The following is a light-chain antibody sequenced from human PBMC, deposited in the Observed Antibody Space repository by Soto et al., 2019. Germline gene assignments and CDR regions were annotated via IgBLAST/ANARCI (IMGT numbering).Light chain of an antibody. J-gene: IGKJ4*01. CDR3: LQGTHWPELS. CDR1: QSLIYRDGNTY. V-gene: IGKV2-30*01. Sequence: DIVLTQSPLSLSVTLGQPASLSCRSSQSLIYRDGNTYLNWFHQRPGQSPRRLLYRVSNRDSGVPDRFSGSRPGTDFTLTISRVEAEDVGVYYCLQGTHWPELSFGGGTKVEIK. CDR2: RVS.